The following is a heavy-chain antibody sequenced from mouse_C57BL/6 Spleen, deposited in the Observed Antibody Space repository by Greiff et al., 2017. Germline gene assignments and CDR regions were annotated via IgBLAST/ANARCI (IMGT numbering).Heavy chain of an antibody. D-gene: IGHD1-1*01. Sequence: VQLQQSDAELVQPGASVKISCTVSGYTFTDHTIHWMKQRPEQGLEWIGYIYPRDGSTKYNEKFKGKATLTADKSSSQAYMQLNSLTSEDSAFYFCARRGYYGSSSYYFDYWGQGTTLTVSS. CDR3: ARRGYYGSSSYYFDY. J-gene: IGHJ2*01. CDR2: IYPRDGST. V-gene: IGHV1-78*01. CDR1: GYTFTDHT.